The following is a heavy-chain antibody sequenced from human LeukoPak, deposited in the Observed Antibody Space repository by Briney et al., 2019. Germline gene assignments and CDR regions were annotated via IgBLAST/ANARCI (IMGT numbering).Heavy chain of an antibody. J-gene: IGHJ3*02. V-gene: IGHV4-59*08. CDR1: GGSISSYY. Sequence: SETLSLTCTVSGGSISSYYWSWTRQPPGKGLEWIGYIYYSGSTNYNPSLKSRVTISVDTSKNQFSLKLSSVTAADTAVYYCARHLTNAFDIWGQGTMVTVSS. CDR2: IYYSGST. CDR3: ARHLTNAFDI.